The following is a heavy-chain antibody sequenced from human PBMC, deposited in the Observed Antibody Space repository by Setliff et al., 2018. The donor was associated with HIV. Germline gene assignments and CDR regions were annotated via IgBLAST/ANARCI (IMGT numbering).Heavy chain of an antibody. V-gene: IGHV4-38-2*01. Sequence: SETLSLTCAVSGDSISGSYYWAWIRQPPGKGLEWIANIYPSGNIYPNGGTNHNPSLKGRVTISLDTSKNQFSLKLNSVTAADTAIYYCATFSPRDAFDIWGQGTMVTVSS. D-gene: IGHD3-16*01. J-gene: IGHJ3*02. CDR3: ATFSPRDAFDI. CDR2: IYPSGNIYPNGGT. CDR1: GDSISGSYY.